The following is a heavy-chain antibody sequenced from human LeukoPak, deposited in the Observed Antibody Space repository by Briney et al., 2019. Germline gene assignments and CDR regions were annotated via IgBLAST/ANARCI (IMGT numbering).Heavy chain of an antibody. D-gene: IGHD4-17*01. CDR1: GASISNSGYY. Sequence: SETLSLTCSVSGASISNSGYYWGWIRQPPGKGLEYIGKIYNSGSTYYNPSLKSRVSIFVDKSKNQLSLKLISVTAADTAVYYCARASHDYGDYSHFDYWGQGTLVTVSS. CDR3: ARASHDYGDYSHFDY. J-gene: IGHJ4*02. CDR2: IYNSGST. V-gene: IGHV4-39*07.